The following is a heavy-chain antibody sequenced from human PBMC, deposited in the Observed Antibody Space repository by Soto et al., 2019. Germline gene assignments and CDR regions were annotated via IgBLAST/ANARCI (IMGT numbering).Heavy chain of an antibody. CDR1: GFTFSRYS. V-gene: IGHV3-21*01. CDR3: ARESEDLTSNFDY. CDR2: ISSTTNYI. J-gene: IGHJ4*02. Sequence: PGGSLRLSCAASGFTFSRYSMNWVRQAPGKGLEWVSSISSTTNYIYYADSMKGRLTVSRDNAKNSVYLDMNSLSAEDTAVYYCARESEDLTSNFDYWGQGTLVTVSS.